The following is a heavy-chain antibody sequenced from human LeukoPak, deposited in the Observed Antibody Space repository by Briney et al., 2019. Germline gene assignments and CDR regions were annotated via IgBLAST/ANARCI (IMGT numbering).Heavy chain of an antibody. J-gene: IGHJ4*02. Sequence: SETLSLTCTVSGGSISSSSYYWGWIRQPPGKGLEWIGRIYTSGSTNYNPSLKSRVTMSVDTSKNQFSLKLSSVTAADTAVYYCASTVDTAMVFDYWGQGTLVTVSS. CDR1: GGSISSSSYY. CDR3: ASTVDTAMVFDY. V-gene: IGHV4-39*07. D-gene: IGHD5-18*01. CDR2: IYTSGST.